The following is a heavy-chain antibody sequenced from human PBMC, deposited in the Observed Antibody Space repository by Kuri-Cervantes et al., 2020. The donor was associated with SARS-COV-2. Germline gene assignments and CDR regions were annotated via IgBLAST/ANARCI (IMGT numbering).Heavy chain of an antibody. J-gene: IGHJ6*03. CDR3: ARTLKRRYYYYYMDV. D-gene: IGHD6-25*01. Sequence: ASVKVSCKASGYTFTSYYMHWVRQAPGQGLEWMGIINPSGGSTSYAQKFQGRVTMTRDTSTSTVYMELSSLRSEDTAVYYCARTLKRRYYYYYMDVWGKGTTVTVSS. CDR1: GYTFTSYY. V-gene: IGHV1-46*01. CDR2: INPSGGST.